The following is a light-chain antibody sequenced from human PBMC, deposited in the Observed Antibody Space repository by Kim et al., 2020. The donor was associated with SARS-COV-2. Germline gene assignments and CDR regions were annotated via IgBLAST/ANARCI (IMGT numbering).Light chain of an antibody. Sequence: APGKTARIVCEGNNIGSKSVHWYQLRPGQAPVLVIFYDTDRPSWIPERFSGSNSGNTATLSISRVEAGDEAAYYCQVWDSSSDHWIFGGGTQLTVL. CDR2: YDT. CDR1: NIGSKS. V-gene: IGLV3-21*04. CDR3: QVWDSSSDHWI. J-gene: IGLJ2*01.